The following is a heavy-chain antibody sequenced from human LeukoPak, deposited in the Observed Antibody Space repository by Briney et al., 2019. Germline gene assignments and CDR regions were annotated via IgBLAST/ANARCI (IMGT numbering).Heavy chain of an antibody. J-gene: IGHJ4*02. CDR2: INPRSGDT. Sequence: ASVKVSCKASGYRFTDYYLHWVRQAPGQGLEWMGWINPRSGDTKYAQRFQGRVTMGRDTSISTAHMELSGLKSDDTAVYYCARDRDIVAVFQCVYWGQGTLVTVSS. CDR3: ARDRDIVAVFQCVY. D-gene: IGHD5-12*01. V-gene: IGHV1-2*02. CDR1: GYRFTDYY.